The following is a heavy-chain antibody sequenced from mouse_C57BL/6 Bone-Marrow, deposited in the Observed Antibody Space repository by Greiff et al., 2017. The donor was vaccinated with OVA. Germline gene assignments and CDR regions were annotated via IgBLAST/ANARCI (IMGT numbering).Heavy chain of an antibody. CDR3: AREGDNAY. Sequence: EVQLQESGPGLVKPSQSLSLTCSVTGYSITSGYYWNWIRQFPGNKLEWMGYISYDGSNNYNPSLKNRISITRDTSKNQFFLKLNSVTTEDTATYYCAREGDNAYWGQGTLVTVSA. V-gene: IGHV3-6*01. CDR2: ISYDGSN. D-gene: IGHD2-13*01. CDR1: GYSITSGYY. J-gene: IGHJ3*01.